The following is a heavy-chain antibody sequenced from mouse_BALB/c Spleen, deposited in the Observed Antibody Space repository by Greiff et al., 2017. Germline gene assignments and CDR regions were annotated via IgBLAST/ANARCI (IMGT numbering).Heavy chain of an antibody. CDR1: GFTFSSYG. D-gene: IGHD2-10*02. J-gene: IGHJ4*01. CDR3: ARHKYGKEYYAMDY. CDR2: ISSGGSYT. V-gene: IGHV5-6*01. Sequence: DVQLVESGGDLVKPGGSLKLSCAASGFTFSSYGMSWVRQTPDKRLEWVATISSGGSYTYYPDSVKGRFTISRDNAKNTLYLQMSSLKSEDTAMYYCARHKYGKEYYAMDYWGQGTSVTVSS.